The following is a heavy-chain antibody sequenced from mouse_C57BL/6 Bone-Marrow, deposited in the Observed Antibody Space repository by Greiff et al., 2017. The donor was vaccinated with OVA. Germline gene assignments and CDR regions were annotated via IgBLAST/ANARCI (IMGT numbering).Heavy chain of an antibody. J-gene: IGHJ3*01. CDR3: ASTPGFAY. CDR2: INPSSGYT. V-gene: IGHV1-4*01. Sequence: VQLQQSGADLARPGASVKMSCKASGYTFTSYTMHWVKQRPGQGLEWIGYINPSSGYTKYNQKFKDKATLTADKSSSTAYMQLSSLTSEDSAVYYCASTPGFAYWGQGTLVTVSA. CDR1: GYTFTSYT.